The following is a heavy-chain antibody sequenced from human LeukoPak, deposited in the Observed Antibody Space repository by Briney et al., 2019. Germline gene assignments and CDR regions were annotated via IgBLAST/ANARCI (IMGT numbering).Heavy chain of an antibody. V-gene: IGHV3-74*01. CDR3: ARGYSSSWYLD. Sequence: GGSLRLSCAASGFTFSNYWMHWVRQAPGKGLVWVSRINSDGINTSYADSVKGRFTISRDNAKNTLNLQMNSLRADDTAVYYCARGYSSSWYLDWGQGTLVTVSS. CDR2: INSDGINT. CDR1: GFTFSNYW. J-gene: IGHJ4*02. D-gene: IGHD6-13*01.